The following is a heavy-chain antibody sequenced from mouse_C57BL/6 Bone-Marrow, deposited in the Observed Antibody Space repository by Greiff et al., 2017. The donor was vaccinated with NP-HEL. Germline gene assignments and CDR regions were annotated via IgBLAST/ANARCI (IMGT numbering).Heavy chain of an antibody. V-gene: IGHV1-64*01. D-gene: IGHD2-3*01. J-gene: IGHJ3*01. CDR2: IHPNSGST. CDR1: GYTFTSYW. CDR3: ARNDGYSFAY. Sequence: VQLQQPGAELVKPGASVKLSCKASGYTFTSYWMHWVKQRPGQGLEWIGMIHPNSGSTNYNEKFKSKATLTVDKSSSTAYMQLSSLTSEDAAVYYCARNDGYSFAYWGQGTLVTVSA.